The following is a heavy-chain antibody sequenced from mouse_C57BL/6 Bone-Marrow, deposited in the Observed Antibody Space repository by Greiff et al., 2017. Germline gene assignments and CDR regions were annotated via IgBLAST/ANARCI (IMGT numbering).Heavy chain of an antibody. Sequence: EVKLVESGGGLVQPGESLKLSCESNEYEFPSHDMSWVRKTPEQRLELVAAINSDGGSTYYPDTMESRFIISRGNTKKTLYLQLSSLRSEDTALYYWARHSDYYGSSRDWYYDVWGTGTTVTVSS. CDR3: ARHSDYYGSSRDWYYDV. V-gene: IGHV5-2*01. D-gene: IGHD1-1*01. CDR1: EYEFPSHD. J-gene: IGHJ1*03. CDR2: INSDGGST.